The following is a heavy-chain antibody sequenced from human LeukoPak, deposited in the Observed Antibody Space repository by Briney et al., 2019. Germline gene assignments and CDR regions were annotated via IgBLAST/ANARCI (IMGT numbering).Heavy chain of an antibody. Sequence: ASVKVSCKASGYTFTGYFMHWVRQAPGQGLEWMGWIKPNSGGTKYAQRLQGRVTMTRQTSITTAYMELSRLRSDDTAVYYCARENYYDSSGYSGYFDLWGRGTLVTVSS. CDR1: GYTFTGYF. D-gene: IGHD3-22*01. CDR2: IKPNSGGT. V-gene: IGHV1-2*02. CDR3: ARENYYDSSGYSGYFDL. J-gene: IGHJ2*01.